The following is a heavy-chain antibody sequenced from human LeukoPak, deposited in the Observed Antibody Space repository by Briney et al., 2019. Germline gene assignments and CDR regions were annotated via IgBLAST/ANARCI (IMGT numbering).Heavy chain of an antibody. CDR3: ARDRPGSLPFDY. V-gene: IGHV1-69*13. CDR1: GGTFSSYA. J-gene: IGHJ4*02. D-gene: IGHD1-26*01. Sequence: SVKVSCTASGGTFSSYAISWVRQAPGQGLEWMGGIIPIFGTANYAQKFQGRVTITADESTSTAFMELSSLRSEDTAVYYCARDRPGSLPFDYWGQGTLVTVSS. CDR2: IIPIFGTA.